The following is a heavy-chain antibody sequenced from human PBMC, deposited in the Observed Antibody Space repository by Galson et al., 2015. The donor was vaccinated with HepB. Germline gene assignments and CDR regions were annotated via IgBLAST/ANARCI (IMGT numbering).Heavy chain of an antibody. Sequence: SVKVSCKASGYTFTSYDINWVRQATGQGLEWMGWMNPNSGNTGYAQKFQGRVTMTRNTSISTAYMELSSVTAADTAVYYCARVGNWNPYSFDPWGQGTLVTVSS. CDR1: GYTFTSYD. CDR2: MNPNSGNT. J-gene: IGHJ5*02. CDR3: ARVGNWNPYSFDP. V-gene: IGHV1-8*01. D-gene: IGHD1-20*01.